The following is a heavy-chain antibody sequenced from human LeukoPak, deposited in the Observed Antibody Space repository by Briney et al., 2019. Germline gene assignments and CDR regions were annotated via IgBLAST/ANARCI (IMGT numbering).Heavy chain of an antibody. D-gene: IGHD3-10*01. Sequence: SETLSLTCTVSGGSISPYFWSWMRQTPGKGPEWIGYISYTGSTNYNPALKSRVTISVDTSKNQFSLQLTSVTAADTAVYYCARDDYRGVTNFDPWGQGTLVTVSS. J-gene: IGHJ5*02. CDR1: GGSISPYF. CDR3: ARDDYRGVTNFDP. V-gene: IGHV4-59*01. CDR2: ISYTGST.